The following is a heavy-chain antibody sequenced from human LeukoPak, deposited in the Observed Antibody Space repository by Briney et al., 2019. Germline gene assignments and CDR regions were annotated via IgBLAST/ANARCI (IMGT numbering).Heavy chain of an antibody. CDR3: GRELDDYDSSGYYYPSWFDP. D-gene: IGHD3-22*01. J-gene: IGHJ5*02. Sequence: GGSLRLSCAASGFTFSNYNMNWVRQAPGKGLEWVSSISSSSSYIYYADSVKGRFTITRDNAKNSLYLQMNSLRAEDTAVYYCGRELDDYDSSGYYYPSWFDPWGQGTLVTVSS. V-gene: IGHV3-21*01. CDR2: ISSSSSYI. CDR1: GFTFSNYN.